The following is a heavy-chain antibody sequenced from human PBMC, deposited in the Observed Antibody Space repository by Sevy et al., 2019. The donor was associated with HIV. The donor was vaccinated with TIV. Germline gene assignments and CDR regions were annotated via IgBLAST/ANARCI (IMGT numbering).Heavy chain of an antibody. CDR3: TRDDIYTHPWEFDW. Sequence: ASVKVSCKASGYTFTDYYMNWVRQAPGQGLEWMGWIDPNNGNSNSAQKFQGRLTLTSDMSISTAYMELSRLRSDDTVIYFCTRDDIYTHPWEFDWWSHGALVTVSS. D-gene: IGHD1-26*01. J-gene: IGHJ4*01. CDR2: IDPNNGNS. CDR1: GYTFTDYY. V-gene: IGHV1-2*02.